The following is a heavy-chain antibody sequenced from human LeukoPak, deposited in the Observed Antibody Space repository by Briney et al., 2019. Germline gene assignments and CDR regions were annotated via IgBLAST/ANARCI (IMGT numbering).Heavy chain of an antibody. J-gene: IGHJ6*02. CDR2: IYYSGST. D-gene: IGHD5-12*01. V-gene: IGHV4-59*12. Sequence: PSETLSLTCTVSGGSISSYYWSWLRQPPGKGLEWIGYIYYSGSTYYNPSLKSRVTISVDTSKNQFSLKLSSVTAADTAVYYCARDHSGQEGMDVWGQGTTVTVSS. CDR3: ARDHSGQEGMDV. CDR1: GGSISSYY.